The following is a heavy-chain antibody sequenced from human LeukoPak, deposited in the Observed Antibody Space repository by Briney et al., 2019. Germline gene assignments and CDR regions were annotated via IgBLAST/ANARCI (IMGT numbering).Heavy chain of an antibody. D-gene: IGHD3-22*01. CDR1: GGSFSGYF. J-gene: IGHJ4*02. Sequence: SETLSRACSVYGGSFSGYFWTYIRQPPGKGLEWIGEINHRGSTSYNPSLNSRVTISRDTSKNQFSLTLTSVTAADTAVYYCAMGSIYYGDSSAYFDFCGEGSLVTVSS. V-gene: IGHV4-34*01. CDR2: INHRGST. CDR3: AMGSIYYGDSSAYFDF.